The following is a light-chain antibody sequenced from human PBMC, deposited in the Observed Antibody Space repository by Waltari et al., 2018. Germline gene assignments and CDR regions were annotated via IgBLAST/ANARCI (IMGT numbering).Light chain of an antibody. Sequence: DIQMTQSPPSLSTSVGDRVPITCRATQSISTSLNWYQQKAGKAPNLLIYGASTLERGVPSRFSGSGSGTDFTLTISSLRPEDFATYYCQQSYTAPFTFGPGTRVDLK. CDR2: GAS. V-gene: IGKV1-39*01. CDR1: QSISTS. J-gene: IGKJ3*01. CDR3: QQSYTAPFT.